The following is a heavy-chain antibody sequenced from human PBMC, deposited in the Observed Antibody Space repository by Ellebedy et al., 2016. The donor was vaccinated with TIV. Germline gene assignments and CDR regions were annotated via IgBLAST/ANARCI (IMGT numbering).Heavy chain of an antibody. CDR1: GYSFITYW. CDR3: ARRHPYYYDSSGYSHGWYLDL. J-gene: IGHJ2*01. Sequence: PGGSLRLSCKGSGYSFITYWVAWVRQMPGKGLEWMGIIYPGDSDARYSPSFQGQVTISADKSISTAYLQWSSLKASDTAMYYCARRHPYYYDSSGYSHGWYLDLWGRGTLVTVSS. V-gene: IGHV5-51*01. D-gene: IGHD3-22*01. CDR2: IYPGDSDA.